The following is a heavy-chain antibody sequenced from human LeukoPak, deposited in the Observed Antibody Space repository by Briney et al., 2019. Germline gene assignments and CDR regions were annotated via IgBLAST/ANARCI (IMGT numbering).Heavy chain of an antibody. J-gene: IGHJ4*02. D-gene: IGHD3-10*01. CDR2: INPNNGNT. CDR1: GYTFTGYY. Sequence: ASVKVSCKASGYTFTGYYMHWVRQAPGQGLEWMGWINPNNGNTNYAQKLQGRVTMTTDTSTSTAYMELRSLRSDDTAVYYCARRFYGSGSYFFDYWGQGTLVTVSS. CDR3: ARRFYGSGSYFFDY. V-gene: IGHV1-18*04.